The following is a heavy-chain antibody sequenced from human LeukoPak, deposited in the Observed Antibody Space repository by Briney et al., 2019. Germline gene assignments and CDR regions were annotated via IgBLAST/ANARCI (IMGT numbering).Heavy chain of an antibody. CDR3: XSQYXYVWGXLGXFDI. CDR1: GFTFSSYA. CDR2: ISYDGSNK. Sequence: GRSLRLSCAASGFTFSSYAMHWVRQAPGKGLEWVAVISYDGSNKYYADSVKGRFTISRDNSKNTLYLQMNSLRAEDTAVYYCXSQYXYVWGXLGXFDIWGQGTMVTVSS. V-gene: IGHV3-30-3*01. D-gene: IGHD3-16*01. J-gene: IGHJ3*02.